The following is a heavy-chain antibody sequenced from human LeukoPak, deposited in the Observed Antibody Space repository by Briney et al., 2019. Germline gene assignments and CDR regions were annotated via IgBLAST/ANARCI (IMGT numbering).Heavy chain of an antibody. CDR3: ARDRGRSGWYFFDELYREAQVFDP. CDR1: GGTFSRYA. D-gene: IGHD6-19*01. V-gene: IGHV1-69*06. J-gene: IGHJ5*02. Sequence: GSSVKVSCKASGGTFSRYAINWVRQAPGQGLEWVGGIIPIFSASKYAQKFRGRVTIIADKSTNTVYMELSSLRSEDTAVYHCARDRGRSGWYFFDELYREAQVFDPWGQGTLVTVSS. CDR2: IIPIFSAS.